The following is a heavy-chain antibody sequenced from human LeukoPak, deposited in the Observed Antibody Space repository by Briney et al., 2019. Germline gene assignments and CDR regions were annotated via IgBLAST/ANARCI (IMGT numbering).Heavy chain of an antibody. CDR1: GFTFGDYA. D-gene: IGHD2-15*01. V-gene: IGHV3-49*04. Sequence: PGGSLRLSCTASGFTFGDYAMSWVRQAPGKGLEWDGFIRSKAYGGTAEYAASVQGRVTISRDDSKSSAYLQMNSVKTEDTAVYYCTRDCGCCYYDYWGQGTLVTVSS. CDR3: TRDCGCCYYDY. CDR2: IRSKAYGGTA. J-gene: IGHJ4*02.